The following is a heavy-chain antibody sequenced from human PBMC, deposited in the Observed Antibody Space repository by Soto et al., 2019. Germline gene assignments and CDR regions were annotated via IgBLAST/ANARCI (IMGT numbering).Heavy chain of an antibody. CDR3: AHSHRYSSGWYPDY. V-gene: IGHV2-5*02. Sequence: QITLKESGPTLVKPTQTLTLTCTFSGFSLSTSGVGVGWIRQPPGKALEWLALIYWDDDKRYSPSLKSRLTIHKDTSKNQVVLTMTNMDPVDTATYYCAHSHRYSSGWYPDYWGQGTLVTVSS. CDR1: GFSLSTSGVG. D-gene: IGHD6-19*01. CDR2: IYWDDDK. J-gene: IGHJ4*02.